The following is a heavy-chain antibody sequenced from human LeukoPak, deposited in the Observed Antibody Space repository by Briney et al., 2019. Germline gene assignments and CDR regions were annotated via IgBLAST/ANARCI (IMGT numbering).Heavy chain of an antibody. CDR1: GGSISSSSYY. D-gene: IGHD3-10*01. Sequence: SETLSLTCTVSGGSISSSSYYWGWIRQPPGKGLEWIGSIYHSGSTYYNPSLKSRVTISVDTSKNQFSLKLSSVTAADTAVYYCARPSMVRGVIDFDYWGQGTLVTVPS. V-gene: IGHV4-39*01. CDR2: IYHSGST. CDR3: ARPSMVRGVIDFDY. J-gene: IGHJ4*02.